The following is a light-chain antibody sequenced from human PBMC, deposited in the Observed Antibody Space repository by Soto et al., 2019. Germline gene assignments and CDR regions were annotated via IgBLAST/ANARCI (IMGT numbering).Light chain of an antibody. CDR3: QQYNNWPGT. Sequence: DIPMTQSPSSLSASVGDRVTITCRASQTISSRLAWYQQKPGQAPKLLIYKATNLQTGVASRFSGSGSGTGFSLTISSLQPDDFAVYYCQQYNNWPGTFGQGTKVEIK. CDR2: KAT. J-gene: IGKJ1*01. CDR1: QTISSR. V-gene: IGKV1-5*03.